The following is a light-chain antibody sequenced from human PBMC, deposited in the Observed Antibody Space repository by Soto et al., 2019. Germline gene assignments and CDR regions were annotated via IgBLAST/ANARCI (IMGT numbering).Light chain of an antibody. V-gene: IGKV3-11*01. J-gene: IGKJ4*01. CDR3: QQRSNWPLT. CDR2: DAS. CDR1: QSISSF. Sequence: EIVLTQSPATLSLSPGERATLSCRASQSISSFLAWYQQKPGQAPRLLIYDASNSATDIPDRFSGSGSGTDFPLSISSLEPEDFAVYYCQQRSNWPLTFGGGTKVEIK.